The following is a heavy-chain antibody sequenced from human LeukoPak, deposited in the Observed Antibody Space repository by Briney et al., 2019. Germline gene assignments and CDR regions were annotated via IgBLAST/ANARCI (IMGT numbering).Heavy chain of an antibody. CDR3: AKDSEVGGWSPSFDY. J-gene: IGHJ4*02. D-gene: IGHD6-19*01. CDR1: GFTFSSYA. Sequence: RPGGSLRLSCAASGFTFSSYAMSWVRQAPGKGLEWVSAISGSGGSTYYADSVKGRFTISRDNSKNTLYLQMNSLRAEDTAVYYCAKDSEVGGWSPSFDYWGQGTLVTVSS. V-gene: IGHV3-23*01. CDR2: ISGSGGST.